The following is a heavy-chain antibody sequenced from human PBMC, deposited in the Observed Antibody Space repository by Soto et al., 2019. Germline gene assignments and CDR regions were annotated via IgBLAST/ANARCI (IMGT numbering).Heavy chain of an antibody. CDR3: AKDRGHYSSLSESDY. Sequence: SVKVSCKTSGGTFSRYAISWVRQAPGQGLEWMGGVIPKFGTAKYAQKFQARVTFTADEFTSTAYMELRNLESEDTAVYYCAKDRGHYSSLSESDYWGQGTLVTVSS. J-gene: IGHJ4*02. CDR1: GGTFSRYA. D-gene: IGHD6-13*01. V-gene: IGHV1-69*13. CDR2: VIPKFGTA.